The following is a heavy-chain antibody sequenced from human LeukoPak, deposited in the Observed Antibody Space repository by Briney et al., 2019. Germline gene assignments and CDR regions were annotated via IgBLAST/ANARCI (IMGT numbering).Heavy chain of an antibody. Sequence: GGSLRLSCAASGFTFSSYSMNWVRQAPGKGLEWVSSISSSSSYVYYADSVKGRFTISRDNAKNSLYLQMNSLRAEDTAVYYCAREVEGAFDIWGQGTMVTVSS. CDR2: ISSSSSYV. V-gene: IGHV3-21*01. D-gene: IGHD2-2*01. CDR3: AREVEGAFDI. J-gene: IGHJ3*02. CDR1: GFTFSSYS.